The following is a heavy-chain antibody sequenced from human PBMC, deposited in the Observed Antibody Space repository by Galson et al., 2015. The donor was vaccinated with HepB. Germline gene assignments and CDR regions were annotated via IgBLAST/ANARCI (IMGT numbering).Heavy chain of an antibody. Sequence: SLRLSCAASGFTVSSNYMSWVRQAPGKGLEWVSVIYSGGSTYYADSVKGRFTISRDNSKNTLYLQMNSLRAEDTAVYYCARVLLDYGDYSVDYWGQGTLVTVSS. V-gene: IGHV3-66*01. J-gene: IGHJ4*02. CDR2: IYSGGST. CDR3: ARVLLDYGDYSVDY. D-gene: IGHD4-17*01. CDR1: GFTVSSNY.